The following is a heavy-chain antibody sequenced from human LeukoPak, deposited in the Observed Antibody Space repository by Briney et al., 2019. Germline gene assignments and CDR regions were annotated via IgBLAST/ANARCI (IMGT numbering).Heavy chain of an antibody. CDR3: ARQNPAAAGQGLDY. Sequence: SETLSLTCTVSGGSISNYYWSWIRQPPGKGLEWIGHIYSTGSTTYSPSLKSRFIMSADTSKNQFSLKVTSVTAADTAVYYCARQNPAAAGQGLDYWGQGALVTVSS. J-gene: IGHJ4*02. CDR1: GGSISNYY. V-gene: IGHV4-59*08. D-gene: IGHD6-13*01. CDR2: IYSTGST.